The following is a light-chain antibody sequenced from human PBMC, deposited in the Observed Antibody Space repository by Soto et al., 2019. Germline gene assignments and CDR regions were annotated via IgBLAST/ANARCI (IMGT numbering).Light chain of an antibody. CDR2: DAS. CDR3: QQSYSFPRT. Sequence: AIPLTQSPSSLSASVGDRVTITCRASQGISSAVAWYQQKPGKPPKLLMYDASSLESGVPPRFSGSGSGTDFTLSISSLQPEDFATYFCQQSYSFPRTFGQGTEVEI. J-gene: IGKJ1*01. V-gene: IGKV1-13*02. CDR1: QGISSA.